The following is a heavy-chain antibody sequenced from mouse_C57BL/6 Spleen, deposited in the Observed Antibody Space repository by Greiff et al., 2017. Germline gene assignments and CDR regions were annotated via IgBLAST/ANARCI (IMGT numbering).Heavy chain of an antibody. CDR3: TRRDDGSVFAY. V-gene: IGHV1-15*01. D-gene: IGHD1-1*01. Sequence: VQLQQSGAELVRPGASVTLSCKASGYTFTDYDMHWVKQTPVHGLEWIGAIDPETGGTAYNQKFKGKAILTADKSSSTAYMELRSLTSEASAVYYCTRRDDGSVFAYWGQGTLVTVSA. J-gene: IGHJ3*01. CDR2: IDPETGGT. CDR1: GYTFTDYD.